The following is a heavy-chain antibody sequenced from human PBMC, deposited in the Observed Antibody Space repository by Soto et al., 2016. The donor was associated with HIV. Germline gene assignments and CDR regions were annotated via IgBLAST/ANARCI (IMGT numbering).Heavy chain of an antibody. Sequence: EVQLVESGGGLVQPGGSLRLSCAASGFKFSSSWMSWVRQTPGKGLEWVANMKQDGLEKXYVDSVKGRFTISGDNAKYSMYLQMNNLTAEDTAVYYCARIYCTSVSCRYAFDIWGQGTMVTVSS. CDR1: GFKFSSSW. V-gene: IGHV3-7*04. CDR2: MKQDGLEK. CDR3: ARIYCTSVSCRYAFDI. D-gene: IGHD2-8*02. J-gene: IGHJ3*02.